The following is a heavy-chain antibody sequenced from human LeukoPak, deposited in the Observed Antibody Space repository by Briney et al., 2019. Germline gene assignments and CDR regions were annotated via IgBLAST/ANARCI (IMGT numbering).Heavy chain of an antibody. D-gene: IGHD3-3*01. CDR3: ASIPSFDFWSGSLFYYFDY. Sequence: GESLKISCQAFGYSFTTYWIGWVRQMPGKGLECMGIIYPGDSDVRYSPSFQGQVTISADKSISTAYLQWSSLKASDTAMYYCASIPSFDFWSGSLFYYFDYWGQGTLVTVSS. CDR2: IYPGDSDV. V-gene: IGHV5-51*01. J-gene: IGHJ4*02. CDR1: GYSFTTYW.